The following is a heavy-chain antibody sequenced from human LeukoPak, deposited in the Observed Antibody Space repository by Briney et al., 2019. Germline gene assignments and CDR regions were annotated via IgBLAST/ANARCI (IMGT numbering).Heavy chain of an antibody. CDR1: GYTFTGYY. D-gene: IGHD5-12*01. J-gene: IGHJ4*02. Sequence: ASVKVSCKASGYTFTGYYMHWVRQAPGQGLEWMGWISVYNGNTNYAQKLQGRVTMTAETSTSTVYMELRSLRSDDTAMYFCARENSGYDLWGQGTLVTVSS. CDR3: ARENSGYDL. CDR2: ISVYNGNT. V-gene: IGHV1-18*04.